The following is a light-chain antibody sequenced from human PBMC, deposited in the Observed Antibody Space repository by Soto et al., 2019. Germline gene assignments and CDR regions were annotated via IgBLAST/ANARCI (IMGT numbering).Light chain of an antibody. J-gene: IGKJ1*01. Sequence: DIHMTQSPSTLSGSLGDRVNSTGRASQTISSWLAWYKQKPGKAPKLLIYKASTLKSGVPSRCRGSGSGTEFTLTISSLKPDDFETYYCQHYNRYSEAFGQGTKVDIK. CDR1: QTISSW. V-gene: IGKV1-5*03. CDR3: QHYNRYSEA. CDR2: KAS.